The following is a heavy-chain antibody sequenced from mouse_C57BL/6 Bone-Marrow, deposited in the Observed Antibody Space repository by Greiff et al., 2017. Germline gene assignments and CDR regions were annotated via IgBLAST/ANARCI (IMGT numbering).Heavy chain of an antibody. J-gene: IGHJ2*01. Sequence: DVKLVESGGDLVKPGGSLKLSCAASGFTFSSYGMSWVRQTPDKRLEWVATISSGGSYTYYPDSVKGRFTISRDNAKNTLYLQMSSLKSEDTAMYYAARHNYASADYWGQGTTLTVSS. CDR1: GFTFSSYG. CDR3: ARHNYASADY. V-gene: IGHV5-6*02. D-gene: IGHD1-1*01. CDR2: ISSGGSYT.